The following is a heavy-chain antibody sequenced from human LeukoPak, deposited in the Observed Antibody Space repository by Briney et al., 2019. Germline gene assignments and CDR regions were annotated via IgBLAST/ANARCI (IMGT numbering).Heavy chain of an antibody. J-gene: IGHJ4*02. CDR2: IKQDGSEK. CDR1: GFTFSSSW. D-gene: IGHD2-15*01. CDR3: ARSSTRYCSGGSCYSGVLGYFDY. V-gene: IGHV3-7*01. Sequence: GGSLRLSCAASGFTFSSSWMSWVRQAPGKGLEWVAHIKQDGSEKYYVDSVKGRFAISRDNAKNSLYLQMNSLRAEDTAVYYCARSSTRYCSGGSCYSGVLGYFDYWGQGTLVTVSS.